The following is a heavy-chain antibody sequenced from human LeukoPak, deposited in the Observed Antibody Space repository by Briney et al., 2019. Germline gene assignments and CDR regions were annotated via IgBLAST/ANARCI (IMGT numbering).Heavy chain of an antibody. CDR3: ATDGGSEPFYRYFRN. Sequence: PGGSLRLSCEASGFTFSSLGTHWVRQTPGKGLEWVAFRHYNGITENYADSVKGRFTVSRDNSKNTFYLQMNSLKVEDTAMYYCATDGGSEPFYRYFRNWGQGTLVTVSS. D-gene: IGHD2/OR15-2a*01. CDR1: GFTFSSLG. CDR2: RHYNGITE. J-gene: IGHJ1*01. V-gene: IGHV3-30*02.